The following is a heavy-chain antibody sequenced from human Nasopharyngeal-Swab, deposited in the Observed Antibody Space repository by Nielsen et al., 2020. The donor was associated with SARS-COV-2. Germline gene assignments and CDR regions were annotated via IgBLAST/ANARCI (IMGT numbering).Heavy chain of an antibody. D-gene: IGHD3-3*01. CDR1: GYTFTSYY. V-gene: IGHV1-46*01. CDR2: INPSGGST. CDR3: ARGYYDFWSGYYTPQGYFDY. Sequence: ASVKVSCKASGYTFTSYYMHWVRQAPGQGLEWMGIINPSGGSTSYAQKFQGRVTITRDTSASTAYMELSSLRSEDTAVYYCARGYYDFWSGYYTPQGYFDYWGQGTLVTVSS. J-gene: IGHJ4*02.